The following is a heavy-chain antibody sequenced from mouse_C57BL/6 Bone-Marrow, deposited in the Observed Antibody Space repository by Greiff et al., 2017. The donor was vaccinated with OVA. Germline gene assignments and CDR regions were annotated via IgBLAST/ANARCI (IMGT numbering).Heavy chain of an antibody. J-gene: IGHJ1*03. Sequence: EVQLQQSGAELVRPGASVKLSCTASGFNIKDDYMHWVKQRPEQGLEWIGWIDPENGDTEYASKFQGKATITADTSSNTAYLQLSSLTSEYAAVYSCTTEVTMVTTGRSSWYFDVWGTGTTVTVSS. V-gene: IGHV14-4*01. D-gene: IGHD2-2*01. CDR3: TTEVTMVTTGRSSWYFDV. CDR1: GFNIKDDY. CDR2: IDPENGDT.